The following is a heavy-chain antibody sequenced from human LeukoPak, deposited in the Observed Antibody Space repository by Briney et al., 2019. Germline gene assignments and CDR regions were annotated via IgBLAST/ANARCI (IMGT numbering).Heavy chain of an antibody. V-gene: IGHV3-9*01. J-gene: IGHJ4*02. D-gene: IGHD4-17*01. CDR1: GFTFDDYA. CDR3: AKEGGVTTSFDY. Sequence: GGSLRLSCAASGFTFDDYAMHWVRQAPGEGLEWVSGISWNSGSIGYADSVKGRFTISRDNAKNSLYLQMNSLRAEDTALYYCAKEGGVTTSFDYWGQGTLVTVSS. CDR2: ISWNSGSI.